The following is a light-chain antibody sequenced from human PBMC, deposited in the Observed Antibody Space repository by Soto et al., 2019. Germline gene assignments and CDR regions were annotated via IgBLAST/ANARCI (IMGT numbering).Light chain of an antibody. J-gene: IGKJ5*01. CDR1: QTISRW. V-gene: IGKV1-5*01. CDR2: DAS. CDR3: LSRG. Sequence: DIQLTQTPSTLSASVGDEVTITCRASQTISRWLAWYQQKPGRAPKLLIYDASTLESGVPSRLSGSGSETEFSLTIRRLQPDDFVTYLCLSRGLGQGTRLEIK.